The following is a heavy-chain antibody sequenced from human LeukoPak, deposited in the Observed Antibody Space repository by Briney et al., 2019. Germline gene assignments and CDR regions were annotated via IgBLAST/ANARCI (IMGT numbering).Heavy chain of an antibody. D-gene: IGHD2-15*01. CDR1: GFTFSSYA. V-gene: IGHV3-23*01. Sequence: GGSLRLSCAASGFTFSSYAMSWVRQAPGKGLEWVSAISGSGRSTYYADSVKGRCTISIDNSKNALYLQMNSLRAEDTAIYYCAKNGDRGAYCSGGSCYPYFYYYMDVWGKGTTVTISS. CDR3: AKNGDRGAYCSGGSCYPYFYYYMDV. J-gene: IGHJ6*03. CDR2: ISGSGRST.